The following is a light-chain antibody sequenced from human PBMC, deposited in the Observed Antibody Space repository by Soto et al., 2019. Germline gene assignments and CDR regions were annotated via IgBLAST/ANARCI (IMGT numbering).Light chain of an antibody. Sequence: QSVLTQPAPVSGSPGQSITISCTGTSSDVGGYNYVSWYQQHPGKAPKLMIYEVSNRPSGVSNRFSGSKSGNTASLTISGLQAEDEADYYCSSYTSSSTLFVFGTGTKVIVL. V-gene: IGLV2-14*01. CDR2: EVS. J-gene: IGLJ1*01. CDR1: SSDVGGYNY. CDR3: SSYTSSSTLFV.